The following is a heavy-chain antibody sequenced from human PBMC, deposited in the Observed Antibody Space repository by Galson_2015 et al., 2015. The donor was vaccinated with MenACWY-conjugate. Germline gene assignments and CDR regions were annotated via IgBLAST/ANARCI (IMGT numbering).Heavy chain of an antibody. Sequence: SLRLSCAASGFTFSSYSMNWVRQAPGKGLEWVSSISSSSSYIYYAGSVKGRFTISRDNAKNSLYLQMNSLRAEDTAVYYCAREGYGYYFDYWGQGTLVTVSS. V-gene: IGHV3-21*01. CDR2: ISSSSSYI. CDR1: GFTFSSYS. D-gene: IGHD3-16*01. CDR3: AREGYGYYFDY. J-gene: IGHJ4*02.